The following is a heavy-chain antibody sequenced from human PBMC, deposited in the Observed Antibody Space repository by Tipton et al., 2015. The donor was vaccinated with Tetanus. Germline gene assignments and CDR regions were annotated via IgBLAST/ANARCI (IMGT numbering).Heavy chain of an antibody. Sequence: QLVQSGAEVKKPGESLKISCKGSGYSFTSYWIGWVRQMPGKGMEWMGIIYPGDSDTRHSTSFQCQVTISADKSISTAYLQWSSLKASDPAMYYCARRGPGGISGPYDAFDIWGQGTMVPVSS. J-gene: IGHJ3*02. D-gene: IGHD1-14*01. CDR1: GYSFTSYW. CDR2: IYPGDSDT. V-gene: IGHV5-51*01. CDR3: ARRGPGGISGPYDAFDI.